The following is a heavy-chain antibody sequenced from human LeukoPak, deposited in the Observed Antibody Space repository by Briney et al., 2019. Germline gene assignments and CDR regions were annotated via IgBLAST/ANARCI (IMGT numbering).Heavy chain of an antibody. Sequence: GESLKISCKGSGYSFTSYWIGWVRQMPGKGLEWMGIIYPGDSDTRYSPSFQGQVTISADKSISTAYLQWSSLKASDTAMYYCARAKGYRSSTSCSREYYFDYWGQGTLVTVSS. D-gene: IGHD2-2*01. CDR1: GYSFTSYW. CDR2: IYPGDSDT. CDR3: ARAKGYRSSTSCSREYYFDY. J-gene: IGHJ4*02. V-gene: IGHV5-51*01.